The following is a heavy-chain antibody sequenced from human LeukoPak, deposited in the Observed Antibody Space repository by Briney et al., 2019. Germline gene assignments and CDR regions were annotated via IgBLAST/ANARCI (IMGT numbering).Heavy chain of an antibody. CDR1: GFTFSSYG. J-gene: IGHJ4*02. V-gene: IGHV3-30*18. CDR3: AKVFRLGLYSSSYFDY. D-gene: IGHD6-13*01. Sequence: GGSLRLSCAASGFTFSSYGMHWVRQAPGKGLEWVAVISYDRSNKYYADSVKGRFTISRDNSKNTLYLQMNSLRAEDTAVYYCAKVFRLGLYSSSYFDYWGQGTLVTVSS. CDR2: ISYDRSNK.